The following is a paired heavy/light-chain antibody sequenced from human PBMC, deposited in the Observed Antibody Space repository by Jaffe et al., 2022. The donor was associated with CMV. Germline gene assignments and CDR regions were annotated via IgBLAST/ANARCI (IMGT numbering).Heavy chain of an antibody. J-gene: IGHJ4*02. CDR1: GFTFSDHY. D-gene: IGHD1-26*01. CDR2: IRNKARRYST. Sequence: EVQLVESGGGLVQPGGSLRLSCAASGFTFSDHYMDWVRQAPGKGLEWVGRIRNKARRYSTEYAASVKGRFTVSRDDSRDSLYLQMNSLATEDTAVYYCTRHSDGRDFVDWGQGTLVTVFS. CDR3: TRHSDGRDFVD. V-gene: IGHV3-72*01.
Light chain of an antibody. J-gene: IGKJ4*01. CDR3: LLHNGFPLT. CDR2: DVS. Sequence: DIQMTQSPSSLSASVGDRVTITCRASQDIRNKLGWFQQRPGRAPQRLIYDVSTLHSGVPSRFSGSGSGTEFTLTISSLQPEDFATYYCLLHNGFPLTFGGGTKVEIK. V-gene: IGKV1-17*01. CDR1: QDIRNK.